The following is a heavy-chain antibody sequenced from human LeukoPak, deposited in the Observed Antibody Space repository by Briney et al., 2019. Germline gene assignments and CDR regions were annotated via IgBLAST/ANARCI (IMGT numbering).Heavy chain of an antibody. CDR3: ARGLTDAVAALPFDY. CDR1: GGSFSGYY. D-gene: IGHD6-19*01. CDR2: INHGGST. Sequence: PSETLSLTCAVYGGSFSGYYWSWIRQPPGKGLEWIGEINHGGSTNYNPSLKSRVTISVDTSKNQFSLKLSSVTAADTAVYYCARGLTDAVAALPFDYWGQGTLVTVSS. V-gene: IGHV4-34*01. J-gene: IGHJ4*02.